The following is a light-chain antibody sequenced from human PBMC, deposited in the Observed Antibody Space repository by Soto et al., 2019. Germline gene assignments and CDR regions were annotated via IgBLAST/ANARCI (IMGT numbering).Light chain of an antibody. CDR1: QNVRSNY. J-gene: IGKJ1*01. V-gene: IGKV3-20*01. Sequence: EIVLTQSPDTLSLSPGERATLSCRASQNVRSNYLAWFQQQPGQAPRLLIYGISSRATGIPDMFSGSGSGTDFTLTISRLEPEAFAVFYCHQYGDSPKKFGQGTKVEVK. CDR3: HQYGDSPKK. CDR2: GIS.